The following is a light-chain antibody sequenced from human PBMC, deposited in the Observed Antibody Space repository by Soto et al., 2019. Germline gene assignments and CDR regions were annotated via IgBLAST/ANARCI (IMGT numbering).Light chain of an antibody. J-gene: IGLJ1*01. CDR3: CSYTSSTNYV. V-gene: IGLV2-14*01. Sequence: QSALTQPASVSGSPGQSITISCTGTSSDISIYNYVSWYQQHPGKAPKLIIYEVSNRPSGISNRFSGAKSGYTASLTISGLQVEDEADYYCCSYTSSTNYVFGAGTKVTVL. CDR2: EVS. CDR1: SSDISIYNY.